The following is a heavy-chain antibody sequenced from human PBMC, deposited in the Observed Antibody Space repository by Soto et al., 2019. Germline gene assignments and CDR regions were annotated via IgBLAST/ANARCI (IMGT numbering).Heavy chain of an antibody. J-gene: IGHJ4*02. Sequence: SETLSLTCTVSGGSVSSGSYYWSWIRQPPGKGLEWIGYIYYSGSTNYNPSLKSRVTISVDTSKNQFSLKLSSVTAADTAVYYCARGGGSYLGYFDYWGQGTLVTVSS. CDR2: IYYSGST. CDR1: GGSVSSGSYY. V-gene: IGHV4-61*01. D-gene: IGHD1-26*01. CDR3: ARGGGSYLGYFDY.